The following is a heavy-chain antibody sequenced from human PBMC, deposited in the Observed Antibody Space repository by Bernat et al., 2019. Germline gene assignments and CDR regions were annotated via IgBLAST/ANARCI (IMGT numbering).Heavy chain of an antibody. J-gene: IGHJ4*02. CDR3: ATSVGCSGGRCYSFDY. CDR2: MYNSGST. V-gene: IGHV4-59*08. Sequence: QVQLQESGPGLVKPSETLSLTCTVSGGSITRYYWSWIRQPPGKGLEWIGYMYNSGSTNYNPSLKSRVTISVDTSKNQFSLKMSSVTAADTAVYYCATSVGCSGGRCYSFDYWSQGTLVTVS. CDR1: GGSITRYY. D-gene: IGHD2-15*01.